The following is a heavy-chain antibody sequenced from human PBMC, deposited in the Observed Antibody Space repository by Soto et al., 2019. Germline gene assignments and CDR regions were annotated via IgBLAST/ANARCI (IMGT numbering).Heavy chain of an antibody. D-gene: IGHD3-16*02. J-gene: IGHJ5*02. Sequence: SETLSLTCTVSGGSISSSSYYWGWIRQPPGKGLEWIGSIYYSGSTYYNPSLKSRVTISVDTSKNQFSLKLSSVTAADTAVYYCARHRIGGSYPRLNWFDPWGQGTLVTVSS. CDR2: IYYSGST. CDR1: GGSISSSSYY. CDR3: ARHRIGGSYPRLNWFDP. V-gene: IGHV4-39*01.